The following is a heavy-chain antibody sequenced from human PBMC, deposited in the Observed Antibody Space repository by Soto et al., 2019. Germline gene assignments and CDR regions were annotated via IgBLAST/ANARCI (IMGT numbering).Heavy chain of an antibody. CDR2: INYNSGSV. D-gene: IGHD6-13*01. CDR3: AKDISLRGWVYLVVEY. Sequence: EVQLVESGGGWVQPGRSLRLSCAASGFTFDVYAMHWVRQAPGKGLEWVSGINYNSGSVGYADSVKGRVTISRDNAKNSLHLKMNSLRAEETAVYYCAKDISLRGWVYLVVEYWGQGTLVTVSP. J-gene: IGHJ4*02. V-gene: IGHV3-9*01. CDR1: GFTFDVYA.